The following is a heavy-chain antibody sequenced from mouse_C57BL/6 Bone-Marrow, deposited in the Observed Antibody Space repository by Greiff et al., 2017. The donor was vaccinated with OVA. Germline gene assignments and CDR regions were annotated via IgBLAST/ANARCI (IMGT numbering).Heavy chain of an antibody. V-gene: IGHV1-82*01. J-gene: IGHJ1*03. CDR1: GYAFSSSW. D-gene: IGHD1-1*01. CDR2: IYPGDGDT. Sequence: QVQLQQSGPELVKPGASVKISCKASGYAFSSSWMNWVKQRPGKGLEWIGRIYPGDGDTNYNGKFKGKATLTADKSSSTAYMQLSSLTSEDSAVYCCERIAVYYYGSSYGYFDVWGTGTTVTVSS. CDR3: ERIAVYYYGSSYGYFDV.